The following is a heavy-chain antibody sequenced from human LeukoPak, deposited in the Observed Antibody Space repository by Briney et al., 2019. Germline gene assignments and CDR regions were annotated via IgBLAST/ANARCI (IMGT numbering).Heavy chain of an antibody. CDR1: GGSFSGYY. V-gene: IGHV4-59*01. D-gene: IGHD3-9*01. J-gene: IGHJ5*02. CDR2: IYYSGST. Sequence: SETLSLTCAVYGGSFSGYYWSWIRQPPGKGLEWIGYIYYSGSTNYNPSLKSRVTISVDTSKNQFSLKLSSVTAADTAVYYCARARYYDILTGYHWFDPWGQGTLVTVSS. CDR3: ARARYYDILTGYHWFDP.